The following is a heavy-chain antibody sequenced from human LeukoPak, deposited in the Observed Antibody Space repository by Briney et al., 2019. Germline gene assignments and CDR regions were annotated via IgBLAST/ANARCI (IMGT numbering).Heavy chain of an antibody. J-gene: IGHJ2*01. D-gene: IGHD3-22*01. Sequence: GASVKVSCKVSGYTLTELSMHWVRQAPGKGLEWMGGFDPEDGETIYAQKVQGRVTMTEDTSTDTAYMELSSLRSEDTAVYYCASHSSGYYYWYFDLWGRGPLVTVSS. V-gene: IGHV1-24*01. CDR3: ASHSSGYYYWYFDL. CDR1: GYTLTELS. CDR2: FDPEDGET.